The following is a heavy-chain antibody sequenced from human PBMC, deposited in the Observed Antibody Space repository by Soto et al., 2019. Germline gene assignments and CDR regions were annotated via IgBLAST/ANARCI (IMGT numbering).Heavy chain of an antibody. CDR2: ISGSGGST. CDR3: AKIEASSSYFHYYYMDV. CDR1: GFTFSSYA. D-gene: IGHD3-9*01. Sequence: EVQLLESGGGLVQPGGSLRLSCAASGFTFSSYAMSWVRQAPGKGLEWVSAISGSGGSTYYADSVKGRFTISRDNSKNTLYLQMNSLRAEDTAVYYCAKIEASSSYFHYYYMDVWGKGTTVTVSS. J-gene: IGHJ6*03. V-gene: IGHV3-23*01.